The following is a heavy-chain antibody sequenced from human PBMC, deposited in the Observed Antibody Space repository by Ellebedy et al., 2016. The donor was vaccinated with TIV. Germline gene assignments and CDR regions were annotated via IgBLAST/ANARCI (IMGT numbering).Heavy chain of an antibody. J-gene: IGHJ4*02. CDR2: ISWNSGNI. D-gene: IGHD6-19*01. CDR1: GFTFEDYA. Sequence: SLKISCAASGFTFEDYAMHWVRQAPGKGLEWVSGISWNSGNIGYEDSVKGRFTISRDNAKNSLYLQMNSLRAEDTAVYYCARREWLGYYDYWGQGTLVTVSS. CDR3: ARREWLGYYDY. V-gene: IGHV3-9*01.